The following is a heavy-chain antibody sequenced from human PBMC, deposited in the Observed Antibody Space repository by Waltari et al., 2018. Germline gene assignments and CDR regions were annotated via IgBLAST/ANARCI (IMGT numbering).Heavy chain of an antibody. CDR3: ARGLKWLVRYGMDV. Sequence: QVQLQQWGAGLFKPSETLSLTCAVYGGSFSGYYWSWIRRPPGKGLEWTGEINHSGSTNYNPSLKIRVTISVDTSKNQFSLKLSSVTAADTAVYYCARGLKWLVRYGMDVWGQGTTVTISS. CDR2: INHSGST. V-gene: IGHV4-34*01. D-gene: IGHD6-19*01. CDR1: GGSFSGYY. J-gene: IGHJ6*02.